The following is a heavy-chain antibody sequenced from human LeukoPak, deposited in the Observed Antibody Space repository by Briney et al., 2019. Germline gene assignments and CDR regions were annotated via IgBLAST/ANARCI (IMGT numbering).Heavy chain of an antibody. CDR3: ARGGSFFNY. Sequence: PGGSLRLSCAASGFTFDDGMSWVGQAPGKGLEWVSGITRNGGATGYAGSVTGRFTIPRDNAKNSMSPLMNNLRAEDTALYYCARGGSFFNYWGQGILVTVSS. V-gene: IGHV3-20*04. D-gene: IGHD1-26*01. CDR1: GFTFDDG. CDR2: ITRNGGAT. J-gene: IGHJ4*02.